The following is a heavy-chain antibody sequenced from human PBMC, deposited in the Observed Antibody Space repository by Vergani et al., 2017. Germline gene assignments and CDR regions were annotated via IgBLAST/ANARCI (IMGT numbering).Heavy chain of an antibody. CDR3: ARDLRLLYNRFDP. V-gene: IGHV3-33*01. D-gene: IGHD1-14*01. Sequence: QVQLVESGGGVVPPGRSLRLSCAASGFTFNQYGMHWVRPAPGKGLEWVAVTWYDGNNKQYADSVKGRFTISRDNSKSTMYLQMNSLRDEDTGVYYCARDLRLLYNRFDPWGQGTLVTVSS. J-gene: IGHJ5*02. CDR2: TWYDGNNK. CDR1: GFTFNQYG.